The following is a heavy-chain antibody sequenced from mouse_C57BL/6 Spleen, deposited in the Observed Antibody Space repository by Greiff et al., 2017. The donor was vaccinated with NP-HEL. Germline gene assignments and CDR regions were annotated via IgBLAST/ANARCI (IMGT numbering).Heavy chain of an antibody. CDR1: GYTFTSYW. Sequence: QVQLQQPGAELVRPGSSVKLSCKASGYTFTSYWMHWVKQRPIQGLEWIGNIDPSDSETHYNQKFKDKATLTVDKSSSTAYMQLSSLTSEDSAVYYGARAPHYCGSSYGFAYWGQGTLVTVSA. CDR2: IDPSDSET. V-gene: IGHV1-52*01. CDR3: ARAPHYCGSSYGFAY. J-gene: IGHJ3*01. D-gene: IGHD1-1*01.